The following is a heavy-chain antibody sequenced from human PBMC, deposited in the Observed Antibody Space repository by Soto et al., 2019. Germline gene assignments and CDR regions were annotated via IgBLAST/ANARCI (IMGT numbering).Heavy chain of an antibody. Sequence: QVQVVQSGAEVKKPGSSVKVSCKASGGTFISYALSWVRQAPGQGVEWVGGIIPILSSPKYAQKFQGRVTITADETTSTAYMELSSLTSGDTAVYYCATKGTSYYDSSGFADALDIWGQGTMVTVSS. D-gene: IGHD3-22*01. V-gene: IGHV1-69*01. CDR2: IIPILSSP. CDR1: GGTFISYA. J-gene: IGHJ3*02. CDR3: ATKGTSYYDSSGFADALDI.